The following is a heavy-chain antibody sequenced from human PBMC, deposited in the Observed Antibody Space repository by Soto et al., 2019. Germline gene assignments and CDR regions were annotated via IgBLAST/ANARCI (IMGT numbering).Heavy chain of an antibody. J-gene: IGHJ3*02. D-gene: IGHD3-9*01. V-gene: IGHV3-21*01. CDR2: INPTSRYV. CDR3: ARHETRLTGDGFDI. CDR1: GFTFSSYS. Sequence: EVQLLESGGGLVNPGGSLRLSCATSGFTFSSYSMDWVRQAPGKGLEWVSSINPTSRYVFYADSVRGRFTISRDYAENSLHLQMNGLRSEDTAVYYCARHETRLTGDGFDIWGRGTLVTVSS.